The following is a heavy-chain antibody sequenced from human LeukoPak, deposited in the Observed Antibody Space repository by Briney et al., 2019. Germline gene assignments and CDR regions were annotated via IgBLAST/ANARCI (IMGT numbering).Heavy chain of an antibody. V-gene: IGHV3-74*01. CDR1: GFTFSNYW. CDR2: VNSDGSST. CDR3: ARDQYYGSGSNQN. J-gene: IGHJ4*02. D-gene: IGHD3-10*01. Sequence: PGGSLRLSCAASGFTFSNYWMHWVRQAPGKGLVWVSRVNSDGSSTSYADSVRGRFTISRDNAKNTLYLQMNSLRAEDTAVYYCARDQYYGSGSNQNWGQGTLVTVSS.